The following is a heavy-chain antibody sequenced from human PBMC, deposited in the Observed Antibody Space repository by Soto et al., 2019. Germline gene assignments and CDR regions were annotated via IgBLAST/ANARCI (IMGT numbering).Heavy chain of an antibody. CDR3: ARAPTVVRLPNGFDP. D-gene: IGHD2-15*01. J-gene: IGHJ5*02. Sequence: QVQLQESGPGLVKPSQTLSLTCTVSGGSISSGDYYWSWIRQPPGKGLEWSGYIYCSGSTYYNPSLKGRVTISVDTSKNHFCLKLSSVTAADTAVYYCARAPTVVRLPNGFDPWGQGTLVTVSS. V-gene: IGHV4-30-4*01. CDR2: IYCSGST. CDR1: GGSISSGDYY.